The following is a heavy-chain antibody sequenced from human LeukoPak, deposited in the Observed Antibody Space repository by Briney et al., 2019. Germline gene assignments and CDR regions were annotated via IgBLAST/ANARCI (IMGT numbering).Heavy chain of an antibody. CDR3: ARGKLLEWFDS. Sequence: SETLSLTCTVSGGSISNYYWSWIRQPPGKRLEWIGCISDSGSTNYNPSLKSRVTISVDTSKSQFSLELSSVTAADTAVYYCARGKLLEWFDSWGQGTLVSVSS. CDR1: GGSISNYY. V-gene: IGHV4-59*01. D-gene: IGHD3-3*01. CDR2: ISDSGST. J-gene: IGHJ5*02.